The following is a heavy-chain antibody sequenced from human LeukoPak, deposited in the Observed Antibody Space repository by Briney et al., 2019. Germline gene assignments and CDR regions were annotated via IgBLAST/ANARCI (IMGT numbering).Heavy chain of an antibody. D-gene: IGHD3-22*01. Sequence: SETLSLTCAVSGGSISSGGYPWSWIRQPPGKGLEWIGYIYHSGSTYYNPSLKSRVTISVDRSKNQFSLKLSSVTAADTAVYYCARARLTTDRCRFDPWGQGTLVTVSS. CDR1: GGSISSGGYP. V-gene: IGHV4-30-2*01. CDR2: IYHSGST. CDR3: ARARLTTDRCRFDP. J-gene: IGHJ5*02.